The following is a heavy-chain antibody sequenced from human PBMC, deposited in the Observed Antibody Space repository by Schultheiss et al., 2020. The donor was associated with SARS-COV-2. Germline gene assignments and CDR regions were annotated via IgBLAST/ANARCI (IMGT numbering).Heavy chain of an antibody. CDR1: GFNFSDYY. D-gene: IGHD3-9*01. CDR3: ARDHFGDILTGGVDYYYYGMDV. CDR2: ISSSGSTI. V-gene: IGHV3-11*01. J-gene: IGHJ6*02. Sequence: GGSLRLSCAASGFNFSDYYMTWVRQAPGKGLEWVSYISSSGSTIYYADSVKGRFTISRDNAKNSLYLQMNSLRAEDTAVYYCARDHFGDILTGGVDYYYYGMDVWGQGTTVTVSS.